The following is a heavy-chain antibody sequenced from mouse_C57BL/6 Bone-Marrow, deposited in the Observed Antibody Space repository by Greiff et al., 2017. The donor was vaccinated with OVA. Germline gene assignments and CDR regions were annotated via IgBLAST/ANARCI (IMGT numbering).Heavy chain of an antibody. J-gene: IGHJ1*03. CDR3: ARVPITTVDWYFDV. CDR2: IYPGSGST. CDR1: GYTFTSYW. D-gene: IGHD1-1*01. V-gene: IGHV1-55*01. Sequence: QVQLQQPGAELVKPGASVKMSCKASGYTFTSYWITWVKQRPGQGLEWIGDIYPGSGSTNYNEKFKSKATLTVDKSSSTAYMQLSSLTSEDSAVYYCARVPITTVDWYFDVWGTGTTVTVSS.